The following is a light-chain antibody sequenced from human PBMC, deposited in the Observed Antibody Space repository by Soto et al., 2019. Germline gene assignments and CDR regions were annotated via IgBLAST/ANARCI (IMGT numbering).Light chain of an antibody. CDR2: GAS. V-gene: IGKV3-20*01. J-gene: IGKJ2*01. CDR3: KKNNKAPHT. CDR1: QSVSSSQ. Sequence: EIVLTQSPGTLSLSPGESATLSCRASQSVSSSQVAWYQQKPGQAPRLLIYGASSRVPGIPDRFSGVGSEKDFPPTTAGREREVSGVYYWKKNNKAPHTLGQGPKLEIK.